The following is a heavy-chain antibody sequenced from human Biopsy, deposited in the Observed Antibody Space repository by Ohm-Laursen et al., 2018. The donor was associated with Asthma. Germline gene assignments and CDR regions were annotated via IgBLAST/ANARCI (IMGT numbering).Heavy chain of an antibody. CDR1: GFTFSIYD. CDR2: ISYDGGNK. J-gene: IGHJ3*02. V-gene: IGHV3-30*03. Sequence: SLRLSCTASGFTFSIYDIHWVRQAPGKGLEWVAVISYDGGNKFYGDSVKGRFTLSRDNSRNTLYLQMNSLRVEDTAIYYCARTHERWTSIQDDALDIWGQGTMVSASS. CDR3: ARTHERWTSIQDDALDI. D-gene: IGHD4-23*01.